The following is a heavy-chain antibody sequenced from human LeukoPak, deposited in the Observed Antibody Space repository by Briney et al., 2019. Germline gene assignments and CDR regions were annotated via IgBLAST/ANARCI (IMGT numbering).Heavy chain of an antibody. V-gene: IGHV3-30-3*01. CDR3: ARGLNSKYYYDSSGYGFDY. CDR2: ISYDGSNK. Sequence: GGSLRLSCAASGFTFSSYAMHWVRQAPGKGLEWVAVISYDGSNKYYADSVKGRFTISRDNSKNTLYLQMNSLRAEDTAVYYCARGLNSKYYYDSSGYGFDYWGQGTLVTVSS. J-gene: IGHJ4*02. D-gene: IGHD3-22*01. CDR1: GFTFSSYA.